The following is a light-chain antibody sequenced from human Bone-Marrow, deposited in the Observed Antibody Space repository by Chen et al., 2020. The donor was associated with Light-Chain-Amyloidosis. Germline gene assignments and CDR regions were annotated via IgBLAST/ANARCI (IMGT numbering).Light chain of an antibody. J-gene: IGLJ3*02. V-gene: IGLV3-21*02. Sequence: SYVLTQPSSVSVAPGQTATIACGGNNIGSTSVPWYQQTPGQAPLLVVYDDRDRPSGIPERLSGSNSGNTATLTISRVEAGDEADYYCQVWDRSSDRPVFGGGTKLTVL. CDR1: NIGSTS. CDR2: DDR. CDR3: QVWDRSSDRPV.